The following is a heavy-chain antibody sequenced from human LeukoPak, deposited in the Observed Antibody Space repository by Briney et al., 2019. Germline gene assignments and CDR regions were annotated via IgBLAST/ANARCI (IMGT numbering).Heavy chain of an antibody. V-gene: IGHV4-39*01. Sequence: SETLSLTCTVSGVSISNNYYYWAWIRQPPGEGLELIGYAHFTGSTFYNSSLKSRVTISADTSQNQFTLSLTSVTAADTAVHYCATLGLLRGAGFNLATHFDFWGQGTLVTVSS. D-gene: IGHD1-26*01. CDR1: GVSISNNYYY. CDR2: AHFTGST. CDR3: ATLGLLRGAGFNLATHFDF. J-gene: IGHJ4*02.